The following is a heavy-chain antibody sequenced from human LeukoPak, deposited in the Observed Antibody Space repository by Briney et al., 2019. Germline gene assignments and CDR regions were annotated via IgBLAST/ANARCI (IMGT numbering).Heavy chain of an antibody. CDR1: GFTFGDYA. J-gene: IGHJ4*02. Sequence: GGSLRLSCTASGFTFGDYAMSWVRQAPGKGLEWVGFIRSKAYGGTTEYAASVKGRFTISRDDSKSIAYLQMNSLKTEDTDVYYCARVSAMVRGVPENFDYWGQGTLVTVSS. D-gene: IGHD3-10*01. CDR3: ARVSAMVRGVPENFDY. CDR2: IRSKAYGGTT. V-gene: IGHV3-49*04.